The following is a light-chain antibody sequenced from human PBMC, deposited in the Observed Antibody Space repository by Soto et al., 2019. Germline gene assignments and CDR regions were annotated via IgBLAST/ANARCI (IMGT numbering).Light chain of an antibody. CDR1: SSDVGGYNY. V-gene: IGLV2-14*01. CDR2: DVS. CDR3: SSYTTSSTRV. J-gene: IGLJ2*01. Sequence: QSALTQPASVSGSPGQSITISCTGTSSDVGGYNYVSWYQQHPGKAPKLMIYDVSIRPSGVSNRFSGSKSGNTASLTISGLQAEDEADYYCSSYTTSSTRVFGGGTKLTV.